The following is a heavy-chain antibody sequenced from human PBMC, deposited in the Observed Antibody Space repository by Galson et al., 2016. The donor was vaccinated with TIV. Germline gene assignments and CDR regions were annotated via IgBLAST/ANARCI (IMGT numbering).Heavy chain of an antibody. CDR3: AKGAKDHVYHGMDV. J-gene: IGHJ6*02. Sequence: SLRLSCAAAGFTFDAYAMHWVRQAPGKGLEWVSGIHWSSSTTGYAGSVKGRFTISRDNAKNSLYLQMHSLRPEDTALYYCAKGAKDHVYHGMDVWGQGTTVSVSS. CDR1: GFTFDAYA. D-gene: IGHD1-14*01. CDR2: IHWSSSTT. V-gene: IGHV3-9*01.